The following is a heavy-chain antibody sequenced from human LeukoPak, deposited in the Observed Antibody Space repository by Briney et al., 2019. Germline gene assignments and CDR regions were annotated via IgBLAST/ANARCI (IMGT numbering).Heavy chain of an antibody. Sequence: SETLSLTCTVSGGSISRSGYYWSWIRQHPGKGLEWIGYIYYSGSTYYNPSLKSRVTISVDTSKNQYSLKLSSVTAADTAVYYCARDLRSSSSSGINYYGMDVWGQGTTVTVSS. V-gene: IGHV4-31*03. CDR2: IYYSGST. CDR3: ARDLRSSSSSGINYYGMDV. D-gene: IGHD6-6*01. CDR1: GGSISRSGYY. J-gene: IGHJ6*02.